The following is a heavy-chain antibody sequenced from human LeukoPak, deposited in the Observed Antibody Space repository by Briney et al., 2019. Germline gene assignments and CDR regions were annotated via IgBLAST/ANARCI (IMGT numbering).Heavy chain of an antibody. CDR3: VPDPQGDS. Sequence: GGSLRLSCAASGFTFSSYGMTWVRQAPGKGLEWVSSISSSSTYIYQADSVKGRFTISRDNAKNSLYLQMSSLRDEDTAVYFCVPDPQGDSWGQGTLVTVSS. CDR2: ISSSSTYI. J-gene: IGHJ4*02. V-gene: IGHV3-21*01. CDR1: GFTFSSYG.